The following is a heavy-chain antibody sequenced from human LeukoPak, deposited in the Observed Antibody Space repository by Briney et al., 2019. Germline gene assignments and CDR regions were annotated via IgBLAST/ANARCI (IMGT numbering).Heavy chain of an antibody. V-gene: IGHV3-9*03. CDR1: GFKFDDYS. CDR3: AKGGSNGWYADH. J-gene: IGHJ5*02. CDR2: ISWSTATI. Sequence: PGMSLRLSCVGSGFKFDDYSMHWVRQVPGKGLEWVSGISWSTATIAYADSVKGRFTISRGNAKNSLYLQMNSLRPEDMALYYCAKGGSNGWYADHWGQGTLVTVSS. D-gene: IGHD6-19*01.